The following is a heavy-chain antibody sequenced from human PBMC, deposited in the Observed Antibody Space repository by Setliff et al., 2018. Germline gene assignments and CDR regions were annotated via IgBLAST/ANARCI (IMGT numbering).Heavy chain of an antibody. CDR1: GFSFESHG. Sequence: GGSLRLSCAASGFSFESHGMHWVRQAPGKGLEWVALISWDGTKTSYADSVRGRFTISRDGSKSTLYLDMSSLRSEDTAVYYCAKVLDTTGYYYFDFWGQGTLVTVSS. CDR2: ISWDGTKT. V-gene: IGHV3-30*18. J-gene: IGHJ4*02. CDR3: AKVLDTTGYYYFDF. D-gene: IGHD3-22*01.